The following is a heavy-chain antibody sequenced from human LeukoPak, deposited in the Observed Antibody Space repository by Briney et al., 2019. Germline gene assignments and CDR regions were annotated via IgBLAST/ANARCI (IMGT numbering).Heavy chain of an antibody. CDR2: IWYDGSNK. D-gene: IGHD4-23*01. V-gene: IGHV3-33*01. CDR3: ARDLGTVAPSNWFDP. J-gene: IGHJ5*02. CDR1: GFTFSSYG. Sequence: PGGSLRLSCAASGFTFSSYGMHWVRQAPGKGLEWVAVIWYDGSNKYYADSVKGRFTISRDNSKNTLYLQMNSLRAEDTAVYYCARDLGTVAPSNWFDPWGQGTLVTVSS.